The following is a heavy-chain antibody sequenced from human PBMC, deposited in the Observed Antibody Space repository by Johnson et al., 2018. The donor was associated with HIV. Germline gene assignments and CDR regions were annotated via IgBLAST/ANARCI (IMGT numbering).Heavy chain of an antibody. CDR1: GFTVSSNY. J-gene: IGHJ3*02. Sequence: VQLVESGGGLVQPGGSLRLSCAASGFTVSSNYMSWVRQAPGKGLEWVSVLSSGGDTYYTDSVNGRFTISRDNSKNTLYLQMNSLRAEDTAVYYCARACRDGYTCDVFDIWGQGTMVTVSS. CDR2: LSSGGDT. CDR3: ARACRDGYTCDVFDI. V-gene: IGHV3-66*01. D-gene: IGHD5-24*01.